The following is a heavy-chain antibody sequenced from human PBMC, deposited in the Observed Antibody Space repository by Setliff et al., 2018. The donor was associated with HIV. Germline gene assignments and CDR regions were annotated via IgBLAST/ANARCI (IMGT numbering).Heavy chain of an antibody. Sequence: GGSLRLSCAASGFTFSNYWMSWVRQAPGKGLEWVAHINQDGSEKNHVDSVKGRFTISRDNARNSLYLQMNSLKADDTAVYYCARDVAVAGTEFWGQGTLVTVSS. V-gene: IGHV3-7*01. CDR2: INQDGSEK. D-gene: IGHD6-19*01. CDR3: ARDVAVAGTEF. CDR1: GFTFSNYW. J-gene: IGHJ4*02.